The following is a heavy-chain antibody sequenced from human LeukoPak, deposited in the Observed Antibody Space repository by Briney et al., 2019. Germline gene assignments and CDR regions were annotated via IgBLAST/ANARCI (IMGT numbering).Heavy chain of an antibody. Sequence: GASVKVSCKASGGTFSSYAISWVRQAPGQGLEWMGRIIPILGIANYAQKFQGRVTITADKSTSTAYMELSSLRSEDTAVYYCAIQRSSTELDYWGQGTLVTVSS. CDR2: IIPILGIA. J-gene: IGHJ4*02. D-gene: IGHD6-13*01. V-gene: IGHV1-69*04. CDR1: GGTFSSYA. CDR3: AIQRSSTELDY.